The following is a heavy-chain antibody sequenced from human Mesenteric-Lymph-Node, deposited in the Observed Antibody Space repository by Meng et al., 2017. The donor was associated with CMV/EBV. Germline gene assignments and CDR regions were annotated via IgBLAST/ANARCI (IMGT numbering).Heavy chain of an antibody. CDR2: INGDESST. Sequence: GESLKISCVASEFTFSNYWMHWVRQAPGKGLVWVSRINGDESSTTYADSVKGRFTTSRDNAKDTLYLHMNSLRVDDTAVYYCARFPRSIVWNGYFDLWGRGTLVTVSS. D-gene: IGHD1-1*01. CDR3: ARFPRSIVWNGYFDL. J-gene: IGHJ2*01. CDR1: EFTFSNYW. V-gene: IGHV3-74*01.